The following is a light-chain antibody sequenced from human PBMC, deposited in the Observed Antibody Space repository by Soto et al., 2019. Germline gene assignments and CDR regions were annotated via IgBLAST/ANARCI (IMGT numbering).Light chain of an antibody. V-gene: IGKV3-20*01. CDR3: QQYFSLPLT. Sequence: EIVLTQSPGTLSLSPGERATLSCRASQSVSRSYLAWYQQKPGQAPRFLIYGASTRATGIPARFSGSGSGTEFTLTISSLQAEDVAVYHCQQYFSLPLTFGGGTKVDIK. CDR2: GAS. J-gene: IGKJ4*01. CDR1: QSVSRSY.